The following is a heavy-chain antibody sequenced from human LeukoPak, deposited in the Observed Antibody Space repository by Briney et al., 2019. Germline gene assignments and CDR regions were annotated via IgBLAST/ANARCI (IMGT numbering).Heavy chain of an antibody. CDR2: ISSSSSYI. Sequence: GGSLRLSCAASGFTFSSYSMNWVRQAPGKGLEWVSSISSSSSYIYYADSVKGRFTISRDNAKNSLYLQMNSLRAEDTAVCYCARYGSGSYWGLGYWGQGTLVTVSS. J-gene: IGHJ4*02. CDR3: ARYGSGSYWGLGY. V-gene: IGHV3-21*01. CDR1: GFTFSSYS. D-gene: IGHD1-26*01.